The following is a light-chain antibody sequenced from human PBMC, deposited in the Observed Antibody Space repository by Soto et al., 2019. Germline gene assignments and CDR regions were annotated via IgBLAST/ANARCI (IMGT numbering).Light chain of an antibody. J-gene: IGKJ3*01. CDR2: DAS. V-gene: IGKV3-11*01. CDR3: QQRSNWL. CDR1: QSVSNY. Sequence: ENVLTQSPATLSLSPGERATLSCRASQSVSNYVAWYQQKPGQAPRLLIYDASNRATGIPAMFSGSGSGTDFTLTISSLEPEDFAVYYCQQRSNWLFGPGTKVDSK.